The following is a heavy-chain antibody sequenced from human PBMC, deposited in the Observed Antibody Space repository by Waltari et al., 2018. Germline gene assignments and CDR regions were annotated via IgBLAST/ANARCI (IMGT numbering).Heavy chain of an antibody. Sequence: EVHLVESGGGFVQPGGSLRLFCAALAFTFNIYPMRWVRQAPGKGLEWIAYISSSSSAIYHADSVEGRFTISRDNAKNSLYLQMSSLRAEDTAVYYCARHLRPYCVGDCYSGLAYWGQGTLVTVSS. CDR1: AFTFNIYP. J-gene: IGHJ4*02. CDR3: ARHLRPYCVGDCYSGLAY. V-gene: IGHV3-48*04. D-gene: IGHD2-21*01. CDR2: ISSSSSAI.